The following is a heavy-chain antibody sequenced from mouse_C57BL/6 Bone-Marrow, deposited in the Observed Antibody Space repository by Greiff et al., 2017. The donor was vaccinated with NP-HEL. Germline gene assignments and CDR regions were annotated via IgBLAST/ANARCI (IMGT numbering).Heavy chain of an antibody. V-gene: IGHV1-81*01. Sequence: QVQLQQSGAELARPGASVKLSCKASGYTFTSYGISWVKQRTGQGLEWIGEIYPRSGNTYYNEKFKGKATLTADKSSSTAYMERRSLTSEDSAVYFCARWYYGSSYWYFDVWGTGTTVTVSS. D-gene: IGHD1-1*01. CDR1: GYTFTSYG. CDR2: IYPRSGNT. CDR3: ARWYYGSSYWYFDV. J-gene: IGHJ1*03.